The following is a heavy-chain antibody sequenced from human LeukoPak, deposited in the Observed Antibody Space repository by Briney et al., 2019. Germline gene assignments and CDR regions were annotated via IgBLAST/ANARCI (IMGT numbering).Heavy chain of an antibody. CDR2: INAGNGNT. J-gene: IGHJ5*02. Sequence: GASVKVSCKASGYIFTSYGISWVRQAPGQRLEWMGWINAGNGNTKYSQKFQGRVTITRDTSASTAYMELSSLRSEDTAVYYCARDPQQLVVGWFDPWGQGTLVTVSS. CDR1: GYIFTSYG. V-gene: IGHV1-3*01. CDR3: ARDPQQLVVGWFDP. D-gene: IGHD6-13*01.